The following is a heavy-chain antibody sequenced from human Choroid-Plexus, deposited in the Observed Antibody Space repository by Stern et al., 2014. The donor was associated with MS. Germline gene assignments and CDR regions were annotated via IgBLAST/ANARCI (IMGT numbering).Heavy chain of an antibody. CDR3: AKDRQWSTYFFDY. Sequence: QVQLMQSGGGVAQPGRPLILSCAASGFTFSNFGMHWVRQAPGKGLEWVALISYDGSDKYYADSVKGRFTIFRDNSKNPLYMHMNSLRAEDTAVYYCAKDRQWSTYFFDYWGQGSRVTVSS. V-gene: IGHV3-30*18. CDR1: GFTFSNFG. D-gene: IGHD2-15*01. CDR2: ISYDGSDK. J-gene: IGHJ4*02.